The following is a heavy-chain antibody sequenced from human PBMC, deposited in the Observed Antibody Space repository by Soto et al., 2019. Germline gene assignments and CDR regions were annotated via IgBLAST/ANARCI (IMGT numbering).Heavy chain of an antibody. V-gene: IGHV3-49*04. Sequence: GESLKISCTASGFTFGDYAKSWVRQAPGKGLEWVGFIRSKAYGGTTEYAASVKGRFTISRDDSKSIAYLQMNSLKTEDTAVYYCTREGVDFWSGSNRKLEYYFDYWGQGTLVTVSS. CDR1: GFTFGDYA. CDR2: IRSKAYGGTT. J-gene: IGHJ4*02. D-gene: IGHD3-3*01. CDR3: TREGVDFWSGSNRKLEYYFDY.